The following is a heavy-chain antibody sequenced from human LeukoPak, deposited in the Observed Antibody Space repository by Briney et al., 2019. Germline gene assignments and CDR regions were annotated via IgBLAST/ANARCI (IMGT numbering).Heavy chain of an antibody. CDR2: TIPFLDMA. D-gene: IGHD4-17*01. CDR3: ASAMDDYANFDY. J-gene: IGHJ4*02. CDR1: GGTFSNYA. Sequence: GASVKVSCKASGGTFSNYAINWVRQAPGQGLEWMGRTIPFLDMANSAQKFQGRVTITADRSTSTTYMELSSLRSEDTAIYYCASAMDDYANFDYWGQGTLVTVSS. V-gene: IGHV1-69*04.